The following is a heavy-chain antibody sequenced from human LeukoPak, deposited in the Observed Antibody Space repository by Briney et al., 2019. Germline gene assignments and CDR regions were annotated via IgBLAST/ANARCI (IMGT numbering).Heavy chain of an antibody. CDR1: GYTFTSYY. D-gene: IGHD4-23*01. CDR2: INPSGGST. V-gene: IGHV1-46*01. CDR3: ARLGGNLRADY. J-gene: IGHJ4*02. Sequence: ASVKVSCKASGYTFTSYYMHWVRQAPGQGLEWMGMINPSGGSTNYARDFQGRVTVTGDTSTSTVYMELSSLRSEDTAVYYCARLGGNLRADYWGQGTLVTVSS.